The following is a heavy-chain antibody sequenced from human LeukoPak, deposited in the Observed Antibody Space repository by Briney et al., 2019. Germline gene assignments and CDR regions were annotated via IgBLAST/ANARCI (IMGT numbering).Heavy chain of an antibody. CDR3: AKVAGAYFFDY. CDR1: GFTVSSNY. Sequence: GGSLRLSCAASGFTVSSNYMSWVRQAPGKGLEWVSGFSGSGGSTYYADSVKGRFTISRDNSKNTLYLEMNSLRAEDTAIYYCAKVAGAYFFDYWGQGTLVTVSS. D-gene: IGHD4/OR15-4a*01. V-gene: IGHV3-23*01. CDR2: FSGSGGST. J-gene: IGHJ4*02.